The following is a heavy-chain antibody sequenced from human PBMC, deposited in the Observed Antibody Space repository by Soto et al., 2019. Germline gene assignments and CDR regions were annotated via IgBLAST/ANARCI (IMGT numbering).Heavy chain of an antibody. CDR1: GHIFSNYW. CDR2: IYPGDSDT. D-gene: IGHD3-22*01. V-gene: IGHV5-51*01. J-gene: IGHJ4*02. Sequence: PGESLKISCKGSGHIFSNYWIGWVRQMPGKGLEWMGIIYPGDSDTRYSPSFQGQVTITVDKSINTAYLQWSRLKAPDTAIYYCARQRLWGTSGYYYFENWGQGTLVTVSS. CDR3: ARQRLWGTSGYYYFEN.